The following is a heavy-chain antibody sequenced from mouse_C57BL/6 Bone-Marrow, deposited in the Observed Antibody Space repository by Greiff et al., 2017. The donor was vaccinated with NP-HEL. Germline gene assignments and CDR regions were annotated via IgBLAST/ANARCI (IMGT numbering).Heavy chain of an antibody. CDR2: IDPENGDT. Sequence: EVQLQQSGAELVRPGASVKLSCTASGFNIKDDYMHWVKQRPEQGLEWIGWIDPENGDTEYASKFQGKATITEDKSSNTAYLQLSSLTSEDTAVYYCTTCPRDYDGGYYAMDYWGQGTSVTVSS. CDR1: GFNIKDDY. V-gene: IGHV14-4*01. D-gene: IGHD2-4*01. J-gene: IGHJ4*01. CDR3: TTCPRDYDGGYYAMDY.